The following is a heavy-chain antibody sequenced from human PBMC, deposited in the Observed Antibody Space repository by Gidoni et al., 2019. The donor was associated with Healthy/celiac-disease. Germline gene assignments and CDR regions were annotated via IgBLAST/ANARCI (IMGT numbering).Heavy chain of an antibody. D-gene: IGHD4-17*01. CDR3: ARGDTVTRVTIDY. CDR1: GYTFTGYY. V-gene: IGHV1-2*02. CDR2: INPNSGGT. J-gene: IGHJ4*02. Sequence: QVQLVQSGAEVKKPGASVKVSCKASGYTFTGYYIHWVRQAPGHGREWMGWINPNSGGTNYAQKVQGRVTMTRDTSISTAYMELSRLRSDDTAVYYCARGDTVTRVTIDYWGQGTLVTVSS.